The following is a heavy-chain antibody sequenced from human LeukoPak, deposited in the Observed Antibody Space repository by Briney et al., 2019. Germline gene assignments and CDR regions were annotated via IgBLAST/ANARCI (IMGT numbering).Heavy chain of an antibody. D-gene: IGHD5-18*01. CDR3: ARDAAYGYDRFDS. CDR1: GYTLTELS. V-gene: IGHV3-7*01. Sequence: SGYTLTELSMHWVRQAPGKGLEGLTNINEDGSDKNYVDSLKDRFTISRDNAKKSLYLQMNILRVEDTAVYYCARDAAYGYDRFDSWGQGTQVTVSS. J-gene: IGHJ4*02. CDR2: INEDGSDK.